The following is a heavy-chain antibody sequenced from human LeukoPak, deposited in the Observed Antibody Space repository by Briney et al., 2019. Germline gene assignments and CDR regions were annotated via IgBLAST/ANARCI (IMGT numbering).Heavy chain of an antibody. CDR3: ARHGPYSSSWYDAFDI. CDR1: GYSFTSYW. CDR2: IYPGDSDT. D-gene: IGHD6-13*01. J-gene: IGHJ3*02. Sequence: GESLKISCKGSGYSFTSYWIGWVRQMPGKGLEWMGIIYPGDSDTRYSPSFQGQVTISADKSISTAYLQWSSLKASDTAMYYCARHGPYSSSWYDAFDIWGQGTMVTVSS. V-gene: IGHV5-51*01.